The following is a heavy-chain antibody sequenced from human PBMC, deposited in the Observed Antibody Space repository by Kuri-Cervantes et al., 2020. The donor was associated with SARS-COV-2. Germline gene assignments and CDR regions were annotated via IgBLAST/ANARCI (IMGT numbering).Heavy chain of an antibody. CDR2: IYYSGST. J-gene: IGHJ2*01. CDR1: GGSISSYY. Sequence: GSLRLSCTVSGGSISSYYWSWIRQPPGKGLEWIGYIYYSGSTNYNPSLKSRVTISVDTSKNRFSLKLSSVIAADTAVYYCARGGYYYDSSGYYMPGGEGYFDLWGRGTLVTVSS. D-gene: IGHD3-22*01. V-gene: IGHV4-59*01. CDR3: ARGGYYYDSSGYYMPGGEGYFDL.